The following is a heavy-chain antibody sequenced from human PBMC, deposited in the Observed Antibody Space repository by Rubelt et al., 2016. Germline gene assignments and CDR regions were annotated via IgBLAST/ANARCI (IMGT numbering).Heavy chain of an antibody. CDR1: GGSFSGYY. J-gene: IGHJ4*02. CDR2: INGGGST. D-gene: IGHD6-19*01. V-gene: IGHV4-34*10. Sequence: QLQLQESGPGLVKPSETLSLTCAVYGGSFSGYYWSWIRQPPGKVLEWIGEINGGGSTNFNPSLKSRVSMSVDNLKNQFSLKVTSVTAAETAVYYCARISSGSGWLGDWGQGNLVTVSS. CDR3: ARISSGSGWLGD.